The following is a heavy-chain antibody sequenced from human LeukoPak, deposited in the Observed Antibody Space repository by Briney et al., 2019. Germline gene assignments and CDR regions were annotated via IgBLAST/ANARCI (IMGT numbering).Heavy chain of an antibody. Sequence: PGGYLRLSCAASGFTFSSYAMSWVRQAPGKGLEWVSAISGSGGSTYYADSVKGRFTISRDNSKNTMYLQMNSLRAEDTAVYYCAQDDLPTYYYESSGYYDYWGQGTLVTVSS. CDR3: AQDDLPTYYYESSGYYDY. V-gene: IGHV3-23*01. J-gene: IGHJ4*02. CDR2: ISGSGGST. CDR1: GFTFSSYA. D-gene: IGHD3-22*01.